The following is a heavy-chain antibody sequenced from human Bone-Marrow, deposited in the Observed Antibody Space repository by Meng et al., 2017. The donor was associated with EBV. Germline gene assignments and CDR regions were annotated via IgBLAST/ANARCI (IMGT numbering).Heavy chain of an antibody. D-gene: IGHD1-26*01. V-gene: IGHV1-69*01. CDR2: LIPMAGTP. CDR1: SGTINSDA. J-gene: IGHJ4*02. Sequence: VQGVQSGAEVEKPGSSVKISCCTSSGTINSDAGSWGRQAAGQRLEWRGGLIPMAGTPNYAHNFQSRVTITSGESSSTHYMELINLLSADTAIYYYAGESAVGFSPDYWGQGTLVTVSS. CDR3: AGESAVGFSPDY.